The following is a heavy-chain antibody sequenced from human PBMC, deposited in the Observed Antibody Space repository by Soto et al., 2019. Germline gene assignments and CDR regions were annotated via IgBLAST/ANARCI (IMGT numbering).Heavy chain of an antibody. CDR2: ISGSGGST. J-gene: IGHJ6*02. CDR1: GFTFSSYA. V-gene: IGHV3-23*01. CDR3: ANDLLSSSSGDYYYYYGMDV. Sequence: GGSLRLSCAASGFTFSSYAMSWVRQAPGKGLEWVSAISGSGGSTYYADSVKGRFTISRDNSKNTLYLQMNSLRAEDTAVYYCANDLLSSSSGDYYYYYGMDVWGQGTTVTVSS. D-gene: IGHD6-6*01.